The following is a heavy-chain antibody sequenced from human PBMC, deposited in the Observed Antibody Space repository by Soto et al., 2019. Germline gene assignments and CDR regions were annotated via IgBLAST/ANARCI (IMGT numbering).Heavy chain of an antibody. D-gene: IGHD3-9*01. CDR1: GGCISSSSYY. CDR2: IYYSGST. Sequence: SETLSLTCTVSGGCISSSSYYWGWIRQPPGKGLEWIGSIYYSGSTYYNPSLKSRVTISVDTSKNQFSLKLSSVTAADTAVYYCARRGVVELGTLRYFDWPHDYWGQGTLVTVSS. CDR3: ARRGVVELGTLRYFDWPHDY. V-gene: IGHV4-39*01. J-gene: IGHJ4*02.